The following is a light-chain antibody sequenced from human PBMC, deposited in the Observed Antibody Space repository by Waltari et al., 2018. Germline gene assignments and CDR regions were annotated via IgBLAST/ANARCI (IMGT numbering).Light chain of an antibody. CDR3: MQSTQLPWT. J-gene: IGKJ1*01. V-gene: IGKV2-24*01. Sequence: DIVMTQTPLSSPVTLGQPPSLSCRSSQSIVPRDGSTYFSWLHQRPGQPPRLLIYKISNRFSGVPDRFSGSGAGTDFTLRISRVEPEDVGIYYCMQSTQLPWTFGQGTKVEIK. CDR2: KIS. CDR1: QSIVPRDGSTY.